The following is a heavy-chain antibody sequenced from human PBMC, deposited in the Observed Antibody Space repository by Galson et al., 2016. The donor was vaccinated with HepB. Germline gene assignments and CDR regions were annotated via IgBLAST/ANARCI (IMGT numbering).Heavy chain of an antibody. CDR3: TRAPSGWYPLDY. Sequence: SLRLSCAASGFTFSGSAMHWVRQASGKGLEWVGRVRSKGNSYATGYAASVKGRFTISRDGSKNTAYLQMNSLKTEDTAVYYCTRAPSGWYPLDYWGQGTLVTVSS. J-gene: IGHJ4*02. D-gene: IGHD6-19*01. CDR1: GFTFSGSA. V-gene: IGHV3-73*01. CDR2: VRSKGNSYAT.